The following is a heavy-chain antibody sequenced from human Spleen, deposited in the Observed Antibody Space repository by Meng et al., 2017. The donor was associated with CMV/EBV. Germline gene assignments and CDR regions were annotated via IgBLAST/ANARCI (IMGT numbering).Heavy chain of an antibody. CDR2: IYWDDDK. Sequence: SLSTSEVGVGWIRQSPGKALEWLGIIYWDDDKFYSPSLKSRLTITKGTSKNQVVLTMTNMDPVDTATYYCAHIDPMTDVLTGHLWFDPWGQGTLVTVSS. D-gene: IGHD3-9*01. CDR3: AHIDPMTDVLTGHLWFDP. J-gene: IGHJ5*02. CDR1: SLSTSEVG. V-gene: IGHV2-5*02.